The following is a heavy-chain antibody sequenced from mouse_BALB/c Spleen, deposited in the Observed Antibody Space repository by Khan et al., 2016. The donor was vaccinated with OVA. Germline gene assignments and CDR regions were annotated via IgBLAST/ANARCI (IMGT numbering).Heavy chain of an antibody. CDR1: GYSITSGYY. Sequence: VQLQQSGPGLVKPSQSLSLTCSVTGYSITSGYYWNWIRQFPGNTLEWMGYINYGGNNNYNPSLKNRISITRDTSKNQFFLRLNSVTAEDSATYYCARGGRWFDYWGQGTLVTVSA. CDR2: INYGGNN. V-gene: IGHV3-6*02. CDR3: ARGGRWFDY. J-gene: IGHJ3*01.